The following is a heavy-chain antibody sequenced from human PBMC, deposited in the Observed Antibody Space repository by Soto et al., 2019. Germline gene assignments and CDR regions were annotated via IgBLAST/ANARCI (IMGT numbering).Heavy chain of an antibody. CDR1: GVSVSSAGYY. J-gene: IGHJ6*02. CDR3: VRFVNYYYGVDV. Sequence: SETLSLTCTVSGVSVSSAGYYWTWIRQPPGKGLEWMGYISYSGSTYYNPSLKSRITISLDTSKSQFSLKLTSVTAADTAVYYCVRFVNYYYGVDVWGQGTTVTVSS. CDR2: ISYSGST. D-gene: IGHD2-21*01. V-gene: IGHV4-31*03.